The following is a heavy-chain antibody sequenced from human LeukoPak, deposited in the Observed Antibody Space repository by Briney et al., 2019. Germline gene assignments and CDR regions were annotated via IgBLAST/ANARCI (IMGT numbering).Heavy chain of an antibody. D-gene: IGHD3-22*01. Sequence: ASVKVSCKASGYTFTGYYMHWVRQAPGQGLEWMGWINPNSGGTNYAQKFQGWVTMTRDTSISTAYMELSRLRSDDTAVYYCARAQDYYDSSGYLDYWGQGTLVTVSS. J-gene: IGHJ4*02. CDR1: GYTFTGYY. CDR2: INPNSGGT. CDR3: ARAQDYYDSSGYLDY. V-gene: IGHV1-2*04.